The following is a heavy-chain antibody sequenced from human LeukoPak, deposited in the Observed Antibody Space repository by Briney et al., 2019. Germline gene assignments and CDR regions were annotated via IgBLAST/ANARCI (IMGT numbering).Heavy chain of an antibody. CDR2: INSDGRSI. J-gene: IGHJ4*02. Sequence: PGGSLRLSCAASGFTFSSYWMHWVRQAPGKGLGWVSRINSDGRSISYADSVKGRFTISRDNAKNTLYLQMNSLRAEDTAVYYCARRPVAATPDYFDYWGQGTLVTVSS. V-gene: IGHV3-74*01. CDR1: GFTFSSYW. D-gene: IGHD2-15*01. CDR3: ARRPVAATPDYFDY.